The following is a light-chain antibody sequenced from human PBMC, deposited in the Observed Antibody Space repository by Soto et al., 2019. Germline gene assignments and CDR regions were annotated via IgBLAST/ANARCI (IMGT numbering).Light chain of an antibody. J-gene: IGKJ5*01. Sequence: VITRSHGTLSVSPGERATLSCRASQSVSSKLAWYQQKAGQAPRLLIYGASTRATGIPARFSGSGSGTEFTLTISSLLSEDDAVNYCQQYNHWTLITFGQGTRLEI. V-gene: IGKV3-15*01. CDR3: QQYNHWTLIT. CDR2: GAS. CDR1: QSVSSK.